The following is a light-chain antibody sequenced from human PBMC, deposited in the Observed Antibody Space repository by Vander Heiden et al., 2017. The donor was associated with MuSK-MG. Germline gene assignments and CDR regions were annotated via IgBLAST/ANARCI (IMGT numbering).Light chain of an antibody. CDR2: DAS. Sequence: EIVLTQSPATLSLSPGERATLSCRASQSVSSYLAWYQQKPGQAPRLLIYDASNRATGIPARFSGSRSATDFTLTISSLEPDEFAVYYCQQRINWPPTWTFGQGTKVEIK. CDR3: QQRINWPPTWT. CDR1: QSVSSY. V-gene: IGKV3-11*01. J-gene: IGKJ1*01.